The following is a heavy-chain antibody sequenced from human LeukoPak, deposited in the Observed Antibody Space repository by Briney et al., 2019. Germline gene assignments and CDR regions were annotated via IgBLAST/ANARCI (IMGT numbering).Heavy chain of an antibody. Sequence: PGGSLRLSCAASGFTFSSYWMSWVRQAPGKGLEWVANIKQDGSEKYYVDSVKGRFTISRDNAKNSLYLQMNSLRAEDTAVYYCARDAPASYYDILTGDPPNFDYWGQGTLVTVSS. V-gene: IGHV3-7*01. CDR3: ARDAPASYYDILTGDPPNFDY. CDR2: IKQDGSEK. CDR1: GFTFSSYW. J-gene: IGHJ4*02. D-gene: IGHD3-9*01.